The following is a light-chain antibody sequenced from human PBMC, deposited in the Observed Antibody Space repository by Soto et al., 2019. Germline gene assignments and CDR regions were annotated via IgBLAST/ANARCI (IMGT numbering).Light chain of an antibody. J-gene: IGKJ5*01. V-gene: IGKV1-33*01. Sequence: DVQMTQSPSALSASVGARFAITCQASQDINKNLIWYQQKPGKAPKXXIYDASDLETGVPSRFSGSVSGTGGTFTISSLQKEDVATYYCQQSESLPLTFGQGTRLEIK. CDR2: DAS. CDR1: QDINKN. CDR3: QQSESLPLT.